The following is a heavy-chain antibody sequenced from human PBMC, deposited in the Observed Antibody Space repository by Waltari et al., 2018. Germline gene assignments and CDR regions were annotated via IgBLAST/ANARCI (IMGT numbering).Heavy chain of an antibody. D-gene: IGHD2-21*01. CDR2: IRSDGST. CDR1: GFSVSTYW. CDR3: ASVRCGGDCSK. J-gene: IGHJ4*02. V-gene: IGHV3-74*01. Sequence: EVQLVESAVGLVQPGGSLRLSCAVSGFSVSTYWMYWVRQAPGKGLVGVSRIRSDGSTNYADSVKGRFTVSRDNARNTLYLQMNSLRTEDTGLYFCASVRCGGDCSKWGQGTLVTVS.